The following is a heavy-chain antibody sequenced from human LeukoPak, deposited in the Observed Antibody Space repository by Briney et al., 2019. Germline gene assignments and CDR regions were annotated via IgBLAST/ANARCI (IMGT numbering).Heavy chain of an antibody. Sequence: GTSLRLSCVASGFTFSTYAIHWVRQAPGKGLEWVAVVSKDGNTKYYADSVKGRFTISRDNPKNTVYLQMNSLRTEDTSVYYCARGIQPPKYYGSGSDTFDIWGQGTMVTVSS. D-gene: IGHD3-10*01. CDR3: ARGIQPPKYYGSGSDTFDI. J-gene: IGHJ3*02. V-gene: IGHV3-30*04. CDR2: VSKDGNTK. CDR1: GFTFSTYA.